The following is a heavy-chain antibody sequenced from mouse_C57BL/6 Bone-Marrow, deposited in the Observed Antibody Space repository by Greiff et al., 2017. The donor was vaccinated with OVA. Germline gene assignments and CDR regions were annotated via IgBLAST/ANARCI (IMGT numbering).Heavy chain of an antibody. J-gene: IGHJ3*01. CDR2: IDPSDSET. V-gene: IGHV1-52*01. CDR1: GYSFTSYW. CDR3: ARMGYYPLAY. Sequence: VQLQQSGAELVRPGSSVKLSCKASGYSFTSYWMHWVKQRPIQGLEWIGNIDPSDSETHYNQKFKDKATLTVDKSSSTAYMQLSSLTSEDSAVYYCARMGYYPLAYWGQGTLVTVSA. D-gene: IGHD2-3*01.